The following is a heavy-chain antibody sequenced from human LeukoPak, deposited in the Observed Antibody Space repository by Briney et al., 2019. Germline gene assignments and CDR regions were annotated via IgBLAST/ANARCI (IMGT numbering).Heavy chain of an antibody. J-gene: IGHJ3*02. D-gene: IGHD5-12*01. CDR2: IYDGGST. CDR1: GASIGSTAYY. Sequence: SETLSLTCTVSGASIGSTAYYWDWLRQPPGKGLEWIGNIYDGGSTHYNPSLKSRLTMSVDTSKNHFSLRLNSVTAADTAIYYCATHRRPGSGGYENAFEIWGQGTIVTVSS. V-gene: IGHV4-39*01. CDR3: ATHRRPGSGGYENAFEI.